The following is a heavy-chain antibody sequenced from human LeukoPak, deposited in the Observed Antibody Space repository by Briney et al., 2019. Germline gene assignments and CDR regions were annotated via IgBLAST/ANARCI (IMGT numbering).Heavy chain of an antibody. V-gene: IGHV3-23*01. CDR2: ISGSGGST. CDR1: GFTFSSYA. J-gene: IGHJ4*02. CDR3: AKDPGLLLVVVPAAIEDHIDY. D-gene: IGHD2-2*01. Sequence: GGSLRLSCAASGFTFSSYAMSWVRQAPGKGLEWVSAISGSGGSTYYADSVKGRFTISRDNSKNTLYMQMHSLRAEDTAVYYCAKDPGLLLVVVPAAIEDHIDYWGQGTLVTVSS.